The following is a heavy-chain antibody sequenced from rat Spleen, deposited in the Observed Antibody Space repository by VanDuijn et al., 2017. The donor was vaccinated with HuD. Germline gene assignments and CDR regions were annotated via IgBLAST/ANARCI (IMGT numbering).Heavy chain of an antibody. Sequence: EVQLVESDGGLVRPGRSLKLSCAASGFTFSDYYMAWVRQAPTEGLEWVATFSYDGRTTYYRDSVKGRFTISRDNAKSTLYLQMNSLRSEDTATYYCARHPSMMVIIPTDFDYWGQGVMVTVSS. D-gene: IGHD1-12*03. CDR2: FSYDGRTT. CDR1: GFTFSDYY. CDR3: ARHPSMMVIIPTDFDY. J-gene: IGHJ2*01. V-gene: IGHV5-29*01.